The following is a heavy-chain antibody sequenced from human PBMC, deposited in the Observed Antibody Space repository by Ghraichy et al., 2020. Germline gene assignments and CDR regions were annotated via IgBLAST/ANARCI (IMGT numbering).Heavy chain of an antibody. J-gene: IGHJ4*02. Sequence: GGSLRLSCAASGFAFGNHWMTWVRQAPGKGLEWVSNIKKDGSETHYVDSVKGRFIISRDNARNSLSLQMNSLRVEDTAVYYCGSGYYHATKMWGQGTLVTVSS. D-gene: IGHD3-22*01. CDR2: IKKDGSET. V-gene: IGHV3-7*01. CDR3: GSGYYHATKM. CDR1: GFAFGNHW.